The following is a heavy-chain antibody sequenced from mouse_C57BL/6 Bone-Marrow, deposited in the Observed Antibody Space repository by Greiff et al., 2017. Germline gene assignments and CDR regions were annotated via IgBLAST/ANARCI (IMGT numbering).Heavy chain of an antibody. Sequence: EVKLVESGGGLVKPGGSLKLSCAASGFTFSSYAMSWFRQTPEKRLEWVATISDGGSYTYYPDNVKGRFTISRDHAKNNLYLQMSHLKSEDTAMYYCARDLELYHYWGQGATHTVS. CDR2: ISDGGSYT. CDR3: ARDLELYHY. CDR1: GFTFSSYA. V-gene: IGHV5-4*01. J-gene: IGHJ2*01. D-gene: IGHD2-12*01.